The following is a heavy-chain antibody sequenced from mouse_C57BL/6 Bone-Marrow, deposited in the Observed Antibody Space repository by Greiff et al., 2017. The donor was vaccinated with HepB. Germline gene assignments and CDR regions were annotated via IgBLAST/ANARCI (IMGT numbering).Heavy chain of an antibody. CDR1: GYTFTSYG. CDR3: ARFGYYSNYEAY. Sequence: QVQLQQSGAELARPGASVKLSCKASGYTFTSYGISWVKQRTGQGLEWIGEIYPRSGNTYYNEKFKGKATLTADKSSSTAYMELRSLTSEDSAVYFCARFGYYSNYEAYWGQGTPVTVSA. CDR2: IYPRSGNT. V-gene: IGHV1-81*01. D-gene: IGHD2-5*01. J-gene: IGHJ3*01.